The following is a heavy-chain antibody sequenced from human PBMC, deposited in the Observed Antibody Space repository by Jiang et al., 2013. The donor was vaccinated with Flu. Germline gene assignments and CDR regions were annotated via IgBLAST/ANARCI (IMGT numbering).Heavy chain of an antibody. CDR2: IYYSGST. V-gene: IGHV4-31*03. CDR1: GGSISSGGYY. CDR3: AREKIERGYSGYDHHWFDP. D-gene: IGHD5-12*01. J-gene: IGHJ5*02. Sequence: PGLVKPSQTLSLTCTVSGGSISSGGYYWSWIRQHPGKGLEWIGYIYYSGSTYYNPSLKSRVTISVDTSKNQFSLKLSSVTAADTAVYYCAREKIERGYSGYDHHWFDPWGQGTLVTVSS.